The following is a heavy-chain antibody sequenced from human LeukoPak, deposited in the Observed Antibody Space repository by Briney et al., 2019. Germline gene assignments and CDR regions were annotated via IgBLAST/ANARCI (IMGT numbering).Heavy chain of an antibody. J-gene: IGHJ4*02. CDR2: ISNDGSNK. Sequence: PGGSLRLSCAASGFTSSSFPMHWVHQAPGKGLEWVAAISNDGSNKYYADSVKGRFSISRDNSKNTLYLQMNSLSAEDTAVYYCAREDFYFDYWGQGALVTVSS. CDR1: GFTSSSFP. V-gene: IGHV3-30-3*01. D-gene: IGHD3/OR15-3a*01. CDR3: AREDFYFDY.